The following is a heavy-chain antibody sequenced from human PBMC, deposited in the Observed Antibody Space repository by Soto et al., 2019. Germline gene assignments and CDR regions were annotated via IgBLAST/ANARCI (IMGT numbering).Heavy chain of an antibody. V-gene: IGHV4-30-4*01. CDR3: ARGGSYDTTGYYWNWFDP. CDR2: IYYSGST. CDR1: GDSISSGNSY. J-gene: IGHJ5*02. Sequence: TSETLSLTCTVSGDSISSGNSYWSWIRQSPGKGLEWFGYIYYSGSTYYNPSLKSRITISVDTSKNQFSLKLSSVTAADTAVYYCARGGSYDTTGYYWNWFDPWGQGTLVTVS. D-gene: IGHD3-22*01.